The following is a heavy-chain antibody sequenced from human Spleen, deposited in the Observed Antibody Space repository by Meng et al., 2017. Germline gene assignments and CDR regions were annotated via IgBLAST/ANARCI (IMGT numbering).Heavy chain of an antibody. V-gene: IGHV3-21*04. CDR1: GFTVTSNE. CDR2: ISSSSSYI. Sequence: LSLTCAASGFTVTSNEMSWVRQAPGKGLEWVSSISSSSSYIYYADSVKGRFTISRDNAKNSLYLQMNSLRAEDTAVYYCARHRSRQQLANDYWGQGTLVTVSS. D-gene: IGHD6-13*01. CDR3: ARHRSRQQLANDY. J-gene: IGHJ4*02.